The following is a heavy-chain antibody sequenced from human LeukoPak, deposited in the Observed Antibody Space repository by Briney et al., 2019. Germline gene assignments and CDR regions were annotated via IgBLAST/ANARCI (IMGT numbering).Heavy chain of an antibody. CDR1: RFTFSSYG. J-gene: IGHJ3*02. V-gene: IGHV3-30*02. Sequence: GGSLRLSCAASRFTFSSYGMHWVRQAPGKGLEWVAFIRYDGSNKYYADSVKGRFTISRDNSKNTLYLQMNSLRAEDTAVYYCAKDSYGDYRGAFDIWGQGTMVTVSS. D-gene: IGHD4-17*01. CDR3: AKDSYGDYRGAFDI. CDR2: IRYDGSNK.